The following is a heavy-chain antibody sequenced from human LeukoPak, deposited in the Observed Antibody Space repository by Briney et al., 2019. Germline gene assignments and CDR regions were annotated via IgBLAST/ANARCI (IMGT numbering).Heavy chain of an antibody. Sequence: PSETLSLTCTVSGGSISRYYWSWIRQPPGKGLEWIGYIYYSGSTNYNPSLKSRVTISVDTSKNQFSLKLSSVTAAVTAVYYCASGAAAGTRMKYNWFDPWGQGTLVTVSS. CDR3: ASGAAAGTRMKYNWFDP. CDR2: IYYSGST. J-gene: IGHJ5*02. D-gene: IGHD6-13*01. CDR1: GGSISRYY. V-gene: IGHV4-59*01.